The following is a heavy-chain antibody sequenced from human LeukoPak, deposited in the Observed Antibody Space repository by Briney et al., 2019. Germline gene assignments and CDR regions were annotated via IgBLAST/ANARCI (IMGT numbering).Heavy chain of an antibody. D-gene: IGHD3-3*01. Sequence: PGGSLRLSCAASGFTFSSSAMSWVRQAPGKGLEWVSVISGSGGNTYYADSVKGRFTILRDNSRNTLDLQMNSLRAEDTAVYYCAKSGYNFWSGYSFGGQGTLVTVSS. CDR1: GFTFSSSA. V-gene: IGHV3-23*01. J-gene: IGHJ4*02. CDR2: ISGSGGNT. CDR3: AKSGYNFWSGYSF.